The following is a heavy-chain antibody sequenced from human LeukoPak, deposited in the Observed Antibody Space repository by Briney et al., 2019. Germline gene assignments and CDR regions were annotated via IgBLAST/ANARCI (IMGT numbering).Heavy chain of an antibody. V-gene: IGHV1-2*02. Sequence: ASVKVSCKASGYTFTDYYKHWVRQAPGQGLEWMGWINPNSGATKNAQKFQGRVTMTRDTSISTAYMELSRLTSDDTAIYYCARTPYGSGSIGWFDPWGQGTLVTVSS. J-gene: IGHJ5*02. D-gene: IGHD3-10*01. CDR2: INPNSGAT. CDR3: ARTPYGSGSIGWFDP. CDR1: GYTFTDYY.